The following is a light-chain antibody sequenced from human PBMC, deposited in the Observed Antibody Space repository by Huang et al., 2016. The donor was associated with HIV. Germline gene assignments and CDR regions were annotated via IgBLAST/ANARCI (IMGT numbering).Light chain of an antibody. V-gene: IGKV1-9*01. J-gene: IGKJ4*01. Sequence: IQLTQSPSSLSATVGDRVTITCRASQGIHNYLAWYQQKAGNAPKILIYAASSVQSGVPSMFGGSASGTDFTLTINTLQPEDSATYYCQQLDSYPLTVGGGTKVEIK. CDR3: QQLDSYPLT. CDR2: AAS. CDR1: QGIHNY.